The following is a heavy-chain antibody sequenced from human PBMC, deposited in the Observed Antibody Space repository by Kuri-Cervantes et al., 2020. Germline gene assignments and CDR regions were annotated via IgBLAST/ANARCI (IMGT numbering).Heavy chain of an antibody. D-gene: IGHD1-26*01. CDR3: AARPLWELLRRDAFDI. J-gene: IGHJ3*02. Sequence: GESLKISCAAFGFTFSSSAMNWVRQAPGKGLEWVSVISGSGGSTYYADSVKGRFTISRDNSKNTLYLQMNSLRVEDTAVYYCAARPLWELLRRDAFDIWGQGTMVTVSS. V-gene: IGHV3-23*01. CDR1: GFTFSSSA. CDR2: ISGSGGST.